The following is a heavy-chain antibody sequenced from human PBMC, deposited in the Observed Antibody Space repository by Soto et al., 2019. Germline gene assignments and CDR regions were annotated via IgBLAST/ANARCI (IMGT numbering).Heavy chain of an antibody. D-gene: IGHD4-4*01. CDR1: GFTFGNYW. J-gene: IGHJ4*02. CDR3: VRDRGYSTFDY. V-gene: IGHV3-7*03. Sequence: GGSLRLSCVASGFTFGNYWMAWVRQPPGKGLEWVANMKEDGGEINYVDSVKGRFTISRDNAKNSLYLQMNSLRVEDTAVYYCVRDRGYSTFDYWGQGTPVTVSS. CDR2: MKEDGGEI.